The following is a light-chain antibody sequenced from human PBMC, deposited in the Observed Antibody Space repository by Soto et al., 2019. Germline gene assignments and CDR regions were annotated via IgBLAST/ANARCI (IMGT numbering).Light chain of an antibody. CDR2: WAS. CDR3: QQYYSTPPT. Sequence: DIVMTQSPDSLAVSLGERATINCKSSQSVLYSSNNKNYLAWYQQKPGQPPKLLIYWASTRKSGVPDRFSGSGSGTDFTLTISSLQAEDVAVYYCQQYYSTPPTFGGGTKVET. V-gene: IGKV4-1*01. J-gene: IGKJ4*01. CDR1: QSVLYSSNNKNY.